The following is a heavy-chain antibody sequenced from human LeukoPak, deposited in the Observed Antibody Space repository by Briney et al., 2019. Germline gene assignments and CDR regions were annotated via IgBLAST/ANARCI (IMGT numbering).Heavy chain of an antibody. V-gene: IGHV4-59*01. CDR1: GASMSSYS. D-gene: IGHD3-22*01. Sequence: SETLSLTCTVSGASMSSYSWSWLRQPPGKGLEGIGYIYYSGNTNYNPSLKSRVTISVDTSKNQFSLKVSSVTAADTAVYYCASAHTSGMDYWGQGALVTVSS. CDR2: IYYSGNT. J-gene: IGHJ4*02. CDR3: ASAHTSGMDY.